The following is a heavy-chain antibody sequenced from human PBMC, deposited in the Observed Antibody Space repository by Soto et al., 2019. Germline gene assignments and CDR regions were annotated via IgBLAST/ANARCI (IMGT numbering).Heavy chain of an antibody. CDR3: ARDPAATPGWFDP. D-gene: IGHD2-2*01. V-gene: IGHV1-18*01. J-gene: IGHJ5*02. CDR1: GYTFYSYG. CDR2: VSGSSGNT. Sequence: QVQLVQSGAEVKTPGASVKVSCKTSGYTFYSYGISWLRQAPGQGLEWVGWVSGSSGNTNYARKFQGRVTMTKDTSTSTAYMELPSLSSDDTAVYYCARDPAATPGWFDPWGQGTLVTVSS.